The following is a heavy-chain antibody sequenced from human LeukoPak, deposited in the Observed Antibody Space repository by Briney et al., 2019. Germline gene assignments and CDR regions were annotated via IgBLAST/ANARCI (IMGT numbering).Heavy chain of an antibody. Sequence: ASVKVSCKASGYTFSDYYMHWVRQAPGQGLEWMGWISPNSGGTNYAQKFQGWVAMTRDTSISTAYLELISLRSDATAMYYCARARYNYGFDYYWGQGTLVTVSS. J-gene: IGHJ4*02. V-gene: IGHV1-2*04. CDR1: GYTFSDYY. D-gene: IGHD5-18*01. CDR2: ISPNSGGT. CDR3: ARARYNYGFDYY.